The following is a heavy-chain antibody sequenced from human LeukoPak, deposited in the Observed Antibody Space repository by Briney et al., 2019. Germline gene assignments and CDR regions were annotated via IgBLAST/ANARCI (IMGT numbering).Heavy chain of an antibody. V-gene: IGHV4-59*01. D-gene: IGHD6-13*01. CDR2: IYYSGST. Sequence: SETLSLTCTVSGGSISSYYWSWIRQPPGKGLEWIGYIYYSGSTNYNPSLKSRVTISVDTSKNQISFKLSSVTAADTAVYYCARESIAAAGIDYWGQGTLVTVSS. CDR1: GGSISSYY. CDR3: ARESIAAAGIDY. J-gene: IGHJ4*02.